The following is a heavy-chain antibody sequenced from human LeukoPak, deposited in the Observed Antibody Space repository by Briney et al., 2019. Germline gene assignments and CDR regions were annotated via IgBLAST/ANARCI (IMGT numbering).Heavy chain of an antibody. CDR1: GFTFSSYA. Sequence: GGSLRLSCAASGFTFSSYAMSWVRQAPGKGLEWVGRIKSKTDGGTTDYAAPVKGRFTISRDDSKNTLYLRMNSLNTEDTAVYYCARERRIAAAGKSLFFDYWGQGTLVTVSS. CDR2: IKSKTDGGTT. CDR3: ARERRIAAAGKSLFFDY. V-gene: IGHV3-15*01. J-gene: IGHJ4*02. D-gene: IGHD6-13*01.